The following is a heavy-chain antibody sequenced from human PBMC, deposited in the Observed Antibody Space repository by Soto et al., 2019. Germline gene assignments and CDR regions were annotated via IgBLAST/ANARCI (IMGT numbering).Heavy chain of an antibody. J-gene: IGHJ5*02. CDR1: GYTFTNYY. Sequence: ASVKVSCKASGYTFTNYYMHWVRQAPGQGLEWMGMINPTGGSTTYAQKFQGRVSMTRDTSTNTVYMELSGLRSEDTAVYYCARAYTTYCPGPWGQGTLVTVSS. CDR3: ARAYTTYCPGP. D-gene: IGHD2-2*02. CDR2: INPTGGST. V-gene: IGHV1-46*01.